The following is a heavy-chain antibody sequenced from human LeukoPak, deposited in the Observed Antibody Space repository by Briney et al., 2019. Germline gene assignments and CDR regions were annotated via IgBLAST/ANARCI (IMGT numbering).Heavy chain of an antibody. D-gene: IGHD2-15*01. CDR2: IYHSGTT. V-gene: IGHV4-38-2*02. CDR1: GDSINSGDY. J-gene: IGHJ5*02. Sequence: SETLSLTCIVSGDSINSGDYWGWIRQPPGKGLEWLGIIYHSGTTYYNPSLKSRVTISVDTSKNQFSLKLSSVTAADTAVYYCARDERYCSGGSCYSTWGQGTLVTVSS. CDR3: ARDERYCSGGSCYST.